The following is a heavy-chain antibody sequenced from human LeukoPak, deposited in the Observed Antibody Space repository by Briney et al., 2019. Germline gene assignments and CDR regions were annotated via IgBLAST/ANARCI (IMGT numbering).Heavy chain of an antibody. Sequence: GGSLRLSCAASGFTFSSYSMNWVRQAPGKGLEWVSSISSSSSYIYYADSVKGRFTISRDNAKNLLYLQMNSLRAEDTAVYYCARVPVTTDRGIWGQGTMVTVSS. CDR1: GFTFSSYS. CDR2: ISSSSSYI. V-gene: IGHV3-21*01. J-gene: IGHJ3*02. CDR3: ARVPVTTDRGI. D-gene: IGHD4-17*01.